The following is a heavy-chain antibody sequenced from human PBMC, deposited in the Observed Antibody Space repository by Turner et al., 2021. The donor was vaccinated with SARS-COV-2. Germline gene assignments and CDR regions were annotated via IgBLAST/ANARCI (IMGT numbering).Heavy chain of an antibody. CDR3: TRDYLALLFGEHYYYGMDV. D-gene: IGHD3-10*01. V-gene: IGHV3-49*04. Sequence: EVQLVESGGGLVQPGRSLRLSCTASGFTFGDYAMSWVRQAPGKGLEWVGFIRSKPYGGTTEYAASVKGRFTISRDDSKSIAYLQMNSLKTEDTAVYYCTRDYLALLFGEHYYYGMDVWGQGTTVTVSS. CDR1: GFTFGDYA. J-gene: IGHJ6*02. CDR2: IRSKPYGGTT.